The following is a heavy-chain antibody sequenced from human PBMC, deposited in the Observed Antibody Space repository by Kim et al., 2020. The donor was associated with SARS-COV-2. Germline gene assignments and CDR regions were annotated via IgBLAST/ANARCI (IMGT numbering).Heavy chain of an antibody. CDR1: GFTFSIYW. J-gene: IGHJ4*02. Sequence: GGSLRLSCAASGFTFSIYWMHWVRQAPGKGLVWVSRINLDGSTTSYADSVKGRFTISRDNAKNTLYLQMNSLRAEDTAVYFCARESYTSGNYYFDYWGQG. V-gene: IGHV3-74*01. CDR3: ARESYTSGNYYFDY. D-gene: IGHD3-10*01. CDR2: INLDGSTT.